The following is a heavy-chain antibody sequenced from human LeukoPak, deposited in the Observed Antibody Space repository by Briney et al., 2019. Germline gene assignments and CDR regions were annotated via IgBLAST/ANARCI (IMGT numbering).Heavy chain of an antibody. CDR3: ARASEAGTSHYYYMDV. CDR1: GFTFSSYA. D-gene: IGHD6-13*01. V-gene: IGHV3-23*01. Sequence: GGSLRLSCAASGFTFSSYAMNWVRQAPGKGLEWVSDISGSGGRTYYADSVKGRFTISRDNSENTLYLQMNSLRPEDTAVYYCARASEAGTSHYYYMDVWGKGTTVTIS. CDR2: ISGSGGRT. J-gene: IGHJ6*03.